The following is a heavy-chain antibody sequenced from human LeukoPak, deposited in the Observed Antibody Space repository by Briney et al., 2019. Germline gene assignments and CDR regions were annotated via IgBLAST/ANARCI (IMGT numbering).Heavy chain of an antibody. CDR2: IYYSGST. CDR1: GVSISSYY. D-gene: IGHD1-1*01. CDR3: ARSRWLQLHYFDY. Sequence: SETLFLTCTVSGVSISSYYWSWIRQPPGKGLEWIGYIYYSGSTNYNPSLKSRVTISVDTSKNQFSLKLSSVTAADTAVYYCARSRWLQLHYFDYWGQGTLVTVSS. V-gene: IGHV4-59*08. J-gene: IGHJ4*02.